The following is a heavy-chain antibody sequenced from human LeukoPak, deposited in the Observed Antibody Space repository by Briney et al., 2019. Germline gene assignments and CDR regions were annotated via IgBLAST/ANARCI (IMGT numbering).Heavy chain of an antibody. CDR3: ARVFRVGTFDAFDI. J-gene: IGHJ3*02. CDR1: GFIFSSYS. V-gene: IGHV3-21*05. D-gene: IGHD3-3*01. Sequence: GGSLRLSCVASGFIFSSYSMNWVRQAPGKGLEWVSYISGSSSNIYYADSVKGRFTISRDNAKNSLYLQMNSLRAEDTAVYYCARVFRVGTFDAFDIWGHGTMVTVSS. CDR2: ISGSSSNI.